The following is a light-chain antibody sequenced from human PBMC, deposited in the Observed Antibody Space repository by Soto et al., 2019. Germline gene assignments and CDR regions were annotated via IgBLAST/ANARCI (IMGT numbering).Light chain of an antibody. CDR1: QSISIY. CDR2: SAS. Sequence: DIQMTQSPASLSASVGDSVTITCRTSQSISIYLTWYQKKLGRAPQLHIYSASNLQGGVPSRFSGSGSGIDFALTITSLQPEDFGHYYCQQSYSTPHFTFGPGTKVDIK. J-gene: IGKJ3*01. V-gene: IGKV1-39*01. CDR3: QQSYSTPHFT.